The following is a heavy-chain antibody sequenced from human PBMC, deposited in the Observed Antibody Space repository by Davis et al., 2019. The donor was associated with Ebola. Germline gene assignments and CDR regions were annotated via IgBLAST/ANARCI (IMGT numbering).Heavy chain of an antibody. J-gene: IGHJ6*02. D-gene: IGHD3-3*01. Sequence: PGGSLRLSCAASGFTFSDYYMSWIRQAPGKGLEWVPYISSSGSTIYYADPVKGRFTISRDNSKKTLYLQMNSLRAEDTAVYYCAKSGLSFGVVKYHYGMDVWGQGILVAVSS. CDR1: GFTFSDYY. V-gene: IGHV3-11*01. CDR3: AKSGLSFGVVKYHYGMDV. CDR2: ISSSGSTI.